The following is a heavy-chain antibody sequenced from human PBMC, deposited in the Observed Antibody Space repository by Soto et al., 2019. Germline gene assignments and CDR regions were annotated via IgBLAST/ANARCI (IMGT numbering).Heavy chain of an antibody. Sequence: SETLSLTCTVSGGSISSSSYYWGWIRQPPGKGLEWIGSIYYSGSTYYNPSLKSRVTISVGTSKNQFSLKLSSVTAADTAVYYCARLRAAAGFYDYWGQGTLVTVSS. J-gene: IGHJ4*02. CDR2: IYYSGST. CDR3: ARLRAAAGFYDY. CDR1: GGSISSSSYY. V-gene: IGHV4-39*01. D-gene: IGHD6-13*01.